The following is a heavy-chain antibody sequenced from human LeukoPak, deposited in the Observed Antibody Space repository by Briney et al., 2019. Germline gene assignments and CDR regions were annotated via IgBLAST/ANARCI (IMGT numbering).Heavy chain of an antibody. J-gene: IGHJ6*02. CDR1: GFTFSSYA. CDR2: ISGSGGST. D-gene: IGHD6-6*01. Sequence: GGSLRLSCAASGFTFSSYAMSWVRQAPGKGLEWVSAISGSGGSTYYADSVKGRFTISRDNSKNTVYLQMNSLRAEDTAVYYCATYSSSSVSYYGMDVWGQGTTVTVSS. V-gene: IGHV3-23*01. CDR3: ATYSSSSVSYYGMDV.